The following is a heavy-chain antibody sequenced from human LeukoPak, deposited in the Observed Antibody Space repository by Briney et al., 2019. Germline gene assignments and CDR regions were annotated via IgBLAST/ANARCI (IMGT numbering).Heavy chain of an antibody. V-gene: IGHV3-23*01. CDR2: ISCSGGST. CDR3: AKGTMVQGVISVFDY. Sequence: GGSLRLSCAASGFTFSSYAMSWVRQAPGKGLEWVSAISCSGGSTYYADSVKGRFTISIDNAKNTLYLKMNSLRAEDTAVYYCAKGTMVQGVISVFDYWGQGTLVTVSS. D-gene: IGHD3-10*01. CDR1: GFTFSSYA. J-gene: IGHJ4*02.